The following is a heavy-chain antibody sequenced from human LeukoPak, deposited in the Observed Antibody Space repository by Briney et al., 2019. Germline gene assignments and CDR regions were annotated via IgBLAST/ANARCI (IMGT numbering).Heavy chain of an antibody. CDR2: ISDDGSQK. Sequence: GGSLRLSCGASEFTFTSYGMDWVPRAPGKGLEWVAAISDDGSQKYYADAAEGRFTTSRDSSKNTLYVEMNSLRAEETAIYYCAKDRFDSGYSYYQYNGMDVWGRGTTVTVSS. D-gene: IGHD3-22*01. CDR3: AKDRFDSGYSYYQYNGMDV. J-gene: IGHJ6*02. CDR1: EFTFTSYG. V-gene: IGHV3-30*18.